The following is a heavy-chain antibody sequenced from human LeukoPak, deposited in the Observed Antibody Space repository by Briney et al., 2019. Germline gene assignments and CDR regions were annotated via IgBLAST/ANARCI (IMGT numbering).Heavy chain of an antibody. CDR2: INPNTGGT. J-gene: IGHJ1*01. D-gene: IGHD6-13*01. CDR1: GYTFTDYF. CDR3: ARVGIATTGTKYLQH. V-gene: IGHV1-2*02. Sequence: VASVKVSCKASGYTFTDYFIHWVRQAPGQGLEWMGWINPNTGGTNYAQKFQGRVIMTRDTSISTAYMELNRLRSDDTAVFYCARVGIATTGTKYLQHWGQGTLVTVSS.